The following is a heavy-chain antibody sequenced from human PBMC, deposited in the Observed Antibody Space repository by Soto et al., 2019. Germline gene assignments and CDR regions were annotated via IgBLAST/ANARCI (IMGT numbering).Heavy chain of an antibody. CDR3: AGNTVMDTPFDY. Sequence: QVQLVESGGGVVQPGRSLRLSCAASGFTFSSYAMHWVRQAPGKGLEWVAVISYDGSNKYYADSVKGRFTISRDNSKNTLYRQMNSLRAEDTAVYYCAGNTVMDTPFDYWGQGTLVTVSS. CDR2: ISYDGSNK. CDR1: GFTFSSYA. D-gene: IGHD5-18*01. J-gene: IGHJ4*02. V-gene: IGHV3-30-3*01.